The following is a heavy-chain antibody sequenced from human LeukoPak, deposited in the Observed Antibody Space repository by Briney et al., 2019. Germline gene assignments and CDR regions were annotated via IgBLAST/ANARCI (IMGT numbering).Heavy chain of an antibody. J-gene: IGHJ4*02. V-gene: IGHV3-21*05. D-gene: IGHD3-22*01. CDR1: GFTFSSYA. CDR2: ISHSSSYT. Sequence: GGSLRLSCSASGFTFSSYAMHWVRQAPGKGLEWVSYISHSSSYTNYADSVKGRFTISRDNSKNTLFLQMNSLRPEDTAVYHCAKVALFSGYYPPFDYWGQGTLVTVSS. CDR3: AKVALFSGYYPPFDY.